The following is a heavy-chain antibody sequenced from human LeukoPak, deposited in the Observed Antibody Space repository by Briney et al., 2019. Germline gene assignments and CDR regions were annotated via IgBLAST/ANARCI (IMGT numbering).Heavy chain of an antibody. CDR2: ISYDGSNK. J-gene: IGHJ4*02. CDR3: AKEWDSSGYYYLFDY. V-gene: IGHV3-30*18. CDR1: GFIFSSYG. Sequence: GGSLRLSCAASGFIFSSYGMHWVRQAPGKGLEWVAVISYDGSNKYYADSVKGRFTISRDNSKNTLYLQMNSLRAEDTAVYYCAKEWDSSGYYYLFDYWGQGTLVTVSS. D-gene: IGHD3-22*01.